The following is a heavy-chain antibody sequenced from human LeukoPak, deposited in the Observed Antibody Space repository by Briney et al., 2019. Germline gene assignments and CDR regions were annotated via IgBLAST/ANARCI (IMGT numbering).Heavy chain of an antibody. Sequence: SETLSLTCTVSGGSISSSSYYWGRIRQPPGKGREWIGSIYYSGSTYYNPSLKSRVPISVDTSKNKFSLKLSSVTAADTAVYCCASHYSSGWYGPFYYFDYWGQGTLVTVSS. D-gene: IGHD6-19*01. CDR2: IYYSGST. CDR1: GGSISSSSYY. V-gene: IGHV4-39*01. J-gene: IGHJ4*02. CDR3: ASHYSSGWYGPFYYFDY.